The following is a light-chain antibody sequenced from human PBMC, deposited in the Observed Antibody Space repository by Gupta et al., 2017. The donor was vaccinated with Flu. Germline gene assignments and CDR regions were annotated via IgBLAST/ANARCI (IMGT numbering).Light chain of an antibody. CDR1: QSISYW. J-gene: IGKJ4*01. CDR2: KAS. CDR3: QQYYDYPLA. Sequence: PSTLSASIGDRVTITFRASQSISYWLAWYQQKPGKAPKLLIYKASNLETGVPSRFSGSGSGTEFTLTISSLQPDDFATYYCQQYYDYPLAFGGGTKVEIK. V-gene: IGKV1-5*03.